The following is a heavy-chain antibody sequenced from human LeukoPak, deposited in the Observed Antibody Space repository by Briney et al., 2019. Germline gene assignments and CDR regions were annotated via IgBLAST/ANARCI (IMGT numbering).Heavy chain of an antibody. Sequence: ASVKVSCKASGYTFIGYYMQWVRQAPGQGLEWMGWISPNSGDTHYAQKFQGRVTMTTDTSIGTAYMALSRLRSDDTAVYFCARGSLSDFWSGYYTYFDFWGQGTLVTVSS. J-gene: IGHJ4*02. CDR3: ARGSLSDFWSGYYTYFDF. V-gene: IGHV1-2*02. D-gene: IGHD3-3*01. CDR1: GYTFIGYY. CDR2: ISPNSGDT.